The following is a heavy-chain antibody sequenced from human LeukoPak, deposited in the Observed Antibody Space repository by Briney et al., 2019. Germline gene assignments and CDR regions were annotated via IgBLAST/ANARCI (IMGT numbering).Heavy chain of an antibody. CDR3: ARPHARYYYGSGSYYNGYFQH. V-gene: IGHV4-59*12. D-gene: IGHD3-10*01. J-gene: IGHJ1*01. Sequence: SETLSLTCTVSGGSIGSYYWSWIRQPPGKGLEWIGYIYDSGSTNYNPSLKSRVTISVDTSKNQFSLKLSSVTAADTAVYYCARPHARYYYGSGSYYNGYFQHWGQGTLVTVSS. CDR2: IYDSGST. CDR1: GGSIGSYY.